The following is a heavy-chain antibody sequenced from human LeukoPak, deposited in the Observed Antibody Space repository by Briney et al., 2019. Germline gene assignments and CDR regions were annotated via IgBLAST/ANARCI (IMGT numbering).Heavy chain of an antibody. V-gene: IGHV3-48*04. J-gene: IGHJ5*02. CDR2: ISSSSSTI. Sequence: GGSPRLSCAASGFTFSSYSMNWVRQAPGKGLEWVSYISSSSSTIYYADSVKGRFTISRDNAKNSLYLQMNSLRAEDTAVYYCARGRRRVVVPAATNWFDPWGQGTLVTVSS. CDR3: ARGRRRVVVPAATNWFDP. CDR1: GFTFSSYS. D-gene: IGHD2-2*01.